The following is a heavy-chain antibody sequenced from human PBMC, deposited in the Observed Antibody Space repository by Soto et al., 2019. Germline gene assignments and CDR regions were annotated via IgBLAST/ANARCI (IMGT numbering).Heavy chain of an antibody. V-gene: IGHV3-21*01. CDR1: GFTFSSYS. Sequence: PGGSLRLSCAASGFTFSSYSMNWVRQAPGKGLEWVSSISSSSSYIYYADSVKGRFTISRDNAKNSLYLQMNSLRAEDTAVYYCAKDSRLPGFGLLIHAFDMWGHGTMVTVSS. CDR3: AKDSRLPGFGLLIHAFDM. J-gene: IGHJ3*02. D-gene: IGHD3-3*01. CDR2: ISSSSSYI.